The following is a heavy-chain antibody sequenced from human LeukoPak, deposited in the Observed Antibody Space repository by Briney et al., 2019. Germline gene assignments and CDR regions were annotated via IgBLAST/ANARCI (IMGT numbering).Heavy chain of an antibody. Sequence: SETLSLTCTVSGASFSRYYWSWIRQPPEKGLECIGCIYNTGATGYNPSLKSRVSMSVDTSKNLFSLKLNSVTAADTAVYYCARRISSTSGRRFDPWGQGTLVTVSS. J-gene: IGHJ5*02. CDR3: ARRISSTSGRRFDP. CDR1: GASFSRYY. D-gene: IGHD6-6*01. V-gene: IGHV4-59*01. CDR2: IYNTGAT.